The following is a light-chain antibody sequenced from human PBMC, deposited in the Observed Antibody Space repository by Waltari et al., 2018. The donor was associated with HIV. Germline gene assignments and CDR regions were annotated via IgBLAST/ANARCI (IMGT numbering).Light chain of an antibody. Sequence: QSALTQPASVSGSPGQAITISCTGTSSDVGSFNLFSWYQQHPGKAPTLMIYEVSKRPSGGSNRCSGSKSGNTSSLTISGLQADDEADYNGCAYAGSSTFGVFGGGTKLTVL. CDR3: CAYAGSSTFGV. J-gene: IGLJ3*02. CDR1: SSDVGSFNL. CDR2: EVS. V-gene: IGLV2-23*02.